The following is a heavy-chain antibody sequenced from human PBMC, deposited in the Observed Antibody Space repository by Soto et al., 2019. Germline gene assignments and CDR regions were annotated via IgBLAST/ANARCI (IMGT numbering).Heavy chain of an antibody. Sequence: GESLKISCKGSGYSFTTCWISWVRQMPGKGLEWMGKIDPSDSESNYSPSFEGHVTISADKSISTAYLQWSTLKASDTAMYYCARLGNSLATFDIWGHGTMVTVSS. D-gene: IGHD2-15*01. CDR2: IDPSDSES. CDR3: ARLGNSLATFDI. J-gene: IGHJ3*02. CDR1: GYSFTTCW. V-gene: IGHV5-10-1*01.